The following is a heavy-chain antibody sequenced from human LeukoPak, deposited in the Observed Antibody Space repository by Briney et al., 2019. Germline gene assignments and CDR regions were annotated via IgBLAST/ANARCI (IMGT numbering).Heavy chain of an antibody. Sequence: PGGSLRLSRAASGFTFSSYSMIWVRQAPGKGLEWVSSISSSSSYIYYADSVKGRFTISRDNAKNSLYLQMNSLRAEDTAVYYCAREKISFGWSGYLHDYFDSWGQGTLVTVSS. CDR3: AREKISFGWSGYLHDYFDS. CDR1: GFTFSSYS. D-gene: IGHD3-3*01. V-gene: IGHV3-21*01. J-gene: IGHJ4*02. CDR2: ISSSSSYI.